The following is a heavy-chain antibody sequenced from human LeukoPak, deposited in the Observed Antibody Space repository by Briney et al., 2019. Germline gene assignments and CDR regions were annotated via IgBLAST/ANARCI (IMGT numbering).Heavy chain of an antibody. V-gene: IGHV3-23*01. CDR2: ISGSGGST. CDR1: GFTFSSFA. J-gene: IGHJ4*02. CDR3: AKDIDGYNPHY. D-gene: IGHD5-24*01. Sequence: GGPLRLSCAASGFTFSSFAMTWVRQAPGKGLEWVSMISGSGGSTFYADSVKGRITISRDNSKDTLYLQMNSLRAEDTAVYYCAKDIDGYNPHYWGQGTLVTVSS.